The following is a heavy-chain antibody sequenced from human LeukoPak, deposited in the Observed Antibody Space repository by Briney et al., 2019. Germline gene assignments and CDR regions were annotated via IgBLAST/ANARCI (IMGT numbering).Heavy chain of an antibody. CDR1: GGSINSGGYS. CDR2: IYHSGST. D-gene: IGHD4-17*01. J-gene: IGHJ4*02. V-gene: IGHV4-30-2*01. Sequence: PSETLSLTCAVSGGSINSGGYSWSWIRQPPGKGLEWIGYIYHSGSTYYNPSLKSRVTISVDRSKNQFSLKLSSVTAADTAVYYCARGVDDYGDYVWFDYWGQGTLVTVSS. CDR3: ARGVDDYGDYVWFDY.